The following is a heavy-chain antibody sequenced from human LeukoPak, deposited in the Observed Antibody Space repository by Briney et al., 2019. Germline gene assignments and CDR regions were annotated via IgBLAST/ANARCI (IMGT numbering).Heavy chain of an antibody. CDR2: IKQDGSEK. CDR3: ARIYYYDSSGYYSIYYYYGMDV. J-gene: IGHJ6*02. D-gene: IGHD3-22*01. Sequence: GGSLRLSCAASGFTFSSYWMSWVRQAPGKGLEWVANIKQDGSEKYYADSVKGRFTISRDNAKNSLYLQMNSLRAEDTAVYYCARIYYYDSSGYYSIYYYYGMDVWGQGTTVTVSS. CDR1: GFTFSSYW. V-gene: IGHV3-7*01.